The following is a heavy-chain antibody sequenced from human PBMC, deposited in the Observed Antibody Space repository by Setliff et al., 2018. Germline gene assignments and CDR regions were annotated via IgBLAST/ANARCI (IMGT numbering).Heavy chain of an antibody. CDR3: VRDRTAYSYGLDV. D-gene: IGHD5-18*01. CDR2: IYHNGNT. J-gene: IGHJ6*02. CDR1: GGSISPYF. V-gene: IGHV4-59*01. Sequence: SETLSLTCTVPGGSISPYFWSWIRQPPGKGLEWIGYIYHNGNTNFNPSLKTRVTMSVDTSKNQFALNLRSVTAADAAVYYCVRDRTAYSYGLDVWGQGTTVTVSS.